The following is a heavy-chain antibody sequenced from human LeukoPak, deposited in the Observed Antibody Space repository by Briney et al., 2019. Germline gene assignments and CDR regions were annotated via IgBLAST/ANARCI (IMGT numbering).Heavy chain of an antibody. Sequence: PGGSLRLSCAASGITFSSYGMSWVRQAPGKGLEWVSSISSTGGTTYYADSVKGRFTISRDNSKNTLYLQMNSLRAEDTAVYYCARELDDYGLDWYFDLWGRGTLVTVSS. CDR2: ISSTGGTT. CDR3: ARELDDYGLDWYFDL. CDR1: GITFSSYG. J-gene: IGHJ2*01. D-gene: IGHD4-17*01. V-gene: IGHV3-23*01.